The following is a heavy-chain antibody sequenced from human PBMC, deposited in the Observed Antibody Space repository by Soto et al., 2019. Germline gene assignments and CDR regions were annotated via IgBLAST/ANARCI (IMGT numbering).Heavy chain of an antibody. Sequence: SETLSLTCTVSGGSISSSSYYWGWIRQPPGEGLEWIGSIFYSGSTYYNPSLKSRVTMSVDTSKNQFSLKLTSVTAVDTAVYYCARNMDTWSSLPFDIWGQGTMVTV. J-gene: IGHJ3*02. D-gene: IGHD2-8*02. CDR1: GGSISSSSYY. V-gene: IGHV4-39*07. CDR3: ARNMDTWSSLPFDI. CDR2: IFYSGST.